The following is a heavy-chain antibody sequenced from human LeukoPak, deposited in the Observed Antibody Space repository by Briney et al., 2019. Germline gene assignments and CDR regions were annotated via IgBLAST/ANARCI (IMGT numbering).Heavy chain of an antibody. CDR1: GGSISSGGYS. CDR2: IYHSGST. CDR3: ARMPDILTGLDS. V-gene: IGHV4-30-2*02. J-gene: IGHJ4*02. D-gene: IGHD3-9*01. Sequence: SQTLSLTCAVSGGSISSGGYSWSWIRQPPGKGLEWIGYIYHSGSTYYNPSLKSRVTISLDTSKNQFSLKLSSVTTADTAVYYCARMPDILTGLDSWGQGTLVTVSS.